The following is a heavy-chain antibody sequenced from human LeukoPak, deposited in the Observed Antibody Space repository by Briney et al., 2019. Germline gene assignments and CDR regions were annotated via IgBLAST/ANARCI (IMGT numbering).Heavy chain of an antibody. V-gene: IGHV4-38-2*01. CDR2: IYHSGST. Sequence: SETLSLTCAVSSYSISRGYYWGWIRQPPGKGLEWIGNIYHSGSTYYNPSLKSRVTISVDTSKNQFSLRLSSVTAADTAVYDCARAAGAAVRGYYYYYMDVWGKGTTVTVSS. CDR3: ARAAGAAVRGYYYYYMDV. D-gene: IGHD6-13*01. J-gene: IGHJ6*03. CDR1: SYSISRGYY.